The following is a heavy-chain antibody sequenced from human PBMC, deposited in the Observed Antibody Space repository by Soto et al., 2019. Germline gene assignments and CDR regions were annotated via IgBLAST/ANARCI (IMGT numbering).Heavy chain of an antibody. J-gene: IGHJ5*02. CDR1: GFTFSSYG. V-gene: IGHV3-30*18. D-gene: IGHD3-16*01. Sequence: VQLVESGGGLVQPGRSLRLSCTASGFTFSSYGMHWVRQAPGKGLEWVAVISYDGSNKYYADSVKGRFTISRDNSKNTLYLQMNSLRAEDTAVYYCAKNSGDYVWGHNWFDPWGQGTLVTVSS. CDR3: AKNSGDYVWGHNWFDP. CDR2: ISYDGSNK.